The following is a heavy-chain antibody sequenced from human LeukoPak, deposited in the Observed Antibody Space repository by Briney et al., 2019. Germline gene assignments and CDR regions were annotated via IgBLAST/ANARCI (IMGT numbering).Heavy chain of an antibody. CDR2: ISYDGSNK. CDR3: ARATDADY. CDR1: GFAFSSYG. V-gene: IGHV3-30*03. Sequence: GGSLRLSCAASGFAFSSYGMHWVRQAPGKGLEWVAVISYDGSNKYYADSVKGRFTISRDNSKNTLYLQMNSLRGEDTAVYYCARATDADYWGQGTLVTVSS. J-gene: IGHJ4*02.